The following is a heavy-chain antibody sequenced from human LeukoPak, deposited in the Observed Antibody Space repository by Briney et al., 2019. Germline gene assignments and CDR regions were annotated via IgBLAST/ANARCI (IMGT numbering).Heavy chain of an antibody. CDR2: IIPIFGTA. J-gene: IGHJ4*02. CDR1: GGTFSGYA. Sequence: SVKVSCKASGGTFSGYAISWVRQAPGQGLEWMGGIIPIFGTANYAQKFQGRVTITTDESTSTAYMELSSLRSEDTAVYYCATGSRPVWFVGDFDYWGQGTLVTVSS. V-gene: IGHV1-69*05. D-gene: IGHD3-10*01. CDR3: ATGSRPVWFVGDFDY.